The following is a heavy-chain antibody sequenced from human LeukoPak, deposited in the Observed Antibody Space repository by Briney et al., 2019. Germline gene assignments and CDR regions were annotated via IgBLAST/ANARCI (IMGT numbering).Heavy chain of an antibody. J-gene: IGHJ4*02. V-gene: IGHV4-34*01. CDR3: ARVGGWFKYYFDY. CDR2: INHSGST. D-gene: IGHD6-19*01. Sequence: SETLSLTCAVYGGSFSGYYWSWIRQPPGKGLEWIGEINHSGSTNYNPSLKSRVTISVDTSKNQFSLKLSSVTAADTAVYYCARVGGWFKYYFDYWGQGTLVTVSS. CDR1: GGSFSGYY.